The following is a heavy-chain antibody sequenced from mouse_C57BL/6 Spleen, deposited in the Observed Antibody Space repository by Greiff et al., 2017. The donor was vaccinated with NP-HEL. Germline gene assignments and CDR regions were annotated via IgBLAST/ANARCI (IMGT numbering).Heavy chain of an antibody. J-gene: IGHJ1*03. V-gene: IGHV1-7*01. CDR3: ASPPYYGGDRAYWYFDV. Sequence: QVQLKQSGAELAKPGASVKLSCKASGYTFTSYWMHWVKQRPGQGLEWIGYINPSSGYTKYNQKFKDKATLTADKSSSIAYMQLSSLTYEDSAVYYCASPPYYGGDRAYWYFDVWGTGTTVTVSS. D-gene: IGHD1-1*01. CDR2: INPSSGYT. CDR1: GYTFTSYW.